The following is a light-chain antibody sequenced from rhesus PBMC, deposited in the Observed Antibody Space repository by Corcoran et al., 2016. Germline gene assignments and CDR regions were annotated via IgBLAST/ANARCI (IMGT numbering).Light chain of an antibody. CDR2: EVT. V-gene: IGLV2-13*02. CDR1: SSDIGGYNR. Sequence: QAALTQSPSVSGSPGQSATISCTGTSSDIGGYNRVSWYQQHPGKAPKLMIYEVTKRPSGVSDRFSASKSGNTASLTISGLQAEDEADYYGSSYASSSAFIFGAGTRLTVL. J-gene: IGLJ1*01. CDR3: SSYASSSAFI.